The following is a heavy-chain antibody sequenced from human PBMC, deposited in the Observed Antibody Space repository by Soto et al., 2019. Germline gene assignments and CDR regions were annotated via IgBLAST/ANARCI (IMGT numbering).Heavy chain of an antibody. CDR2: INPNSGGT. V-gene: IGHV1-2*04. D-gene: IGHD3-9*01. Sequence: ASVKVSCKASGYTFIDYYMHCVRQAPGQGLEWMGWINPNSGGTNYAQKFQGWVTMTRDTSISTAYMELSRLRSDDTAVYYCAREPYYDILTGYPDAFDIWGQGTTVTVSS. CDR3: AREPYYDILTGYPDAFDI. J-gene: IGHJ3*02. CDR1: GYTFIDYY.